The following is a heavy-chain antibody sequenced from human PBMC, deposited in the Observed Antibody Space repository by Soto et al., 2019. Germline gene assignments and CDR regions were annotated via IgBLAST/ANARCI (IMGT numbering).Heavy chain of an antibody. Sequence: EVQLLESGGGLVQPGGSLRLSCAASGFTFSSYAMSWVRQAPGKGLEWVSAISGSGGSTYYADSVKGRFTISRDNSKNTLYLQLNSLRAGDTAVYYCAKPLGDYDSLPSWYFDLWGRGTLFTVSS. CDR3: AKPLGDYDSLPSWYFDL. D-gene: IGHD2-21*02. CDR2: ISGSGGST. J-gene: IGHJ2*01. V-gene: IGHV3-23*01. CDR1: GFTFSSYA.